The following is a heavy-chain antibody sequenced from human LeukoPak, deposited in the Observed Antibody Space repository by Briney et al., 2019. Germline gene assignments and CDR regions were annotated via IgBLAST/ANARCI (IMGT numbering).Heavy chain of an antibody. CDR1: GYSIRNGYF. J-gene: IGHJ6*02. D-gene: IGHD7-27*01. V-gene: IGHV3-30*18. CDR3: AKDRIGKSLGYYYGMDV. CDR2: ISYDGSNK. Sequence: LSLTCTVSGYSIRNGYFWGWVRQSPGKGLEWMAVISYDGSNKYYVDSVKGRFTISRDNSKNTLYLQMNSLRAEDTAVYYCAKDRIGKSLGYYYGMDVWGQGTTVSVSS.